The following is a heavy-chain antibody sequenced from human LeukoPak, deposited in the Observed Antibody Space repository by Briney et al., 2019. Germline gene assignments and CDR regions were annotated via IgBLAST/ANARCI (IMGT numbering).Heavy chain of an antibody. CDR3: AKDGAWFGDLWLDDAFDI. CDR2: IRYDGSNK. CDR1: GFTFSSYG. D-gene: IGHD3-10*01. V-gene: IGHV3-30*02. Sequence: GGSLRLSCAASGFTFSSYGMHSVRQAPGKGREWVALIRYDGSNKYYADSVKGGFTISRDNSKNTLYLQMNSLRAEDTAVYYCAKDGAWFGDLWLDDAFDIWGQGTMVTVSS. J-gene: IGHJ3*02.